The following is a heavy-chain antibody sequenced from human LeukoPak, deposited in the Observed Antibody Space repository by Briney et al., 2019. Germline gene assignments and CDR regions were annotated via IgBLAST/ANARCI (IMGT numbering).Heavy chain of an antibody. V-gene: IGHV3-21*01. CDR3: ARDYFDSSDYPQTYYYYYMDV. Sequence: GGSLRLSRAASGFTFSRYSMNWVRQAAGKGLEWVASISSTSTFIYSADSVKGRFTISRDTAKNSLFLQMNSLRAEDTAIYYCARDYFDSSDYPQTYYYYYMDVWGKGTTVTVSS. CDR1: GFTFSRYS. D-gene: IGHD3-22*01. CDR2: ISSTSTFI. J-gene: IGHJ6*03.